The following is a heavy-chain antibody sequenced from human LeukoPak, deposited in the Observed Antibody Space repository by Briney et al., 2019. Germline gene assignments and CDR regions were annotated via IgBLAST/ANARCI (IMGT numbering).Heavy chain of an antibody. Sequence: ASVKVSCKASGYTFTGYYMHWVRQAPGQGLEWMGWINPNSGGTNYAQKFQGRVTMTRDTSISTAYMELSRLRSDDTAVYYCARFKGAAAGGFDYWGQGTLVTVSS. CDR1: GYTFTGYY. V-gene: IGHV1-2*02. CDR3: ARFKGAAAGGFDY. CDR2: INPNSGGT. D-gene: IGHD6-13*01. J-gene: IGHJ4*02.